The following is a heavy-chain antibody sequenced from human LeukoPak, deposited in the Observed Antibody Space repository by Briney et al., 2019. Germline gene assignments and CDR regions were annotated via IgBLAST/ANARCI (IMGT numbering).Heavy chain of an antibody. V-gene: IGHV3-23*01. CDR1: GFTFSNYA. D-gene: IGHD3-22*01. CDR2: IAGSGRHT. CDR3: ARNPYDSSGYKAPYWHFDR. Sequence: PGGSLRLSCAASGFTFSNYAITWVRQAPGKGLEWVSSIAGSGRHTYYADSVKGRFTISRDNSKNTLYLQMNSLRAEDTAVYYCARNPYDSSGYKAPYWHFDRWGRGTLVTVSS. J-gene: IGHJ2*01.